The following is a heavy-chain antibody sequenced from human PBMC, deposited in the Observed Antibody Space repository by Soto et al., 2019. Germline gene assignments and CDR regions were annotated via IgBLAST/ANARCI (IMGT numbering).Heavy chain of an antibody. Sequence: GGSLRLSCAASGFTVSSNYMSWVRQAPGKGLEWVSVIYSGGSTYYADSVKGRLTISRDNSKNTLYLQMNSLRAEDTAVYYCARASASIAAAGPYYYYYYMDVWGKGTTVTVSS. CDR3: ARASASIAAAGPYYYYYYMDV. V-gene: IGHV3-53*01. CDR2: IYSGGST. D-gene: IGHD6-13*01. CDR1: GFTVSSNY. J-gene: IGHJ6*03.